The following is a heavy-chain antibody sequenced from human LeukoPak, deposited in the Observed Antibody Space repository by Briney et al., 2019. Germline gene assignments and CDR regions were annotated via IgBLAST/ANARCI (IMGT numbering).Heavy chain of an antibody. D-gene: IGHD3-9*01. V-gene: IGHV1-69*06. CDR1: GGTFSSYA. CDR2: IIPIFGTA. CDR3: ARGESYDILTGYHS. J-gene: IGHJ4*02. Sequence: GASVKVSCKASGGTFSSYAISWVRQAPGQGLEWMGGIIPIFGTANYAQKFQGRVTITADKSTSTAYMELSSLRSEDTAVYYCARGESYDILTGYHSWGQGTLVTVSS.